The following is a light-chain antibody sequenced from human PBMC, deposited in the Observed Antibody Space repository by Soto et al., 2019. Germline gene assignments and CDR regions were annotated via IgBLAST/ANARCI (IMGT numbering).Light chain of an antibody. Sequence: QSVLAQPASVSGSPGQSITISCTGTSSDVGLYDYVSWYQQHPGKAPQLMIYAVSNRPSGVSNRFSASKSGNTASLTVSALQAEDEADYYCSSFTDGNNLVFGTGTKV. CDR3: SSFTDGNNLV. CDR1: SSDVGLYDY. CDR2: AVS. V-gene: IGLV2-14*01. J-gene: IGLJ1*01.